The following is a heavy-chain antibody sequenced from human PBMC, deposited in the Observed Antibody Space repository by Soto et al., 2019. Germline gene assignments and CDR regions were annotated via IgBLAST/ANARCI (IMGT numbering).Heavy chain of an antibody. D-gene: IGHD2-2*01. J-gene: IGHJ5*02. Sequence: QVQLVQSGAEVKKPGSSVKVSCKASGGTFSSYAISWVRQAPGQGLEWMGGIIPIFGTANYAQKFQGRVTITADESTITAYMELSSLRSEDTAVYYCARDRPGDCSSTSCYYNWFDPWGQGTLVTVSS. V-gene: IGHV1-69*01. CDR1: GGTFSSYA. CDR3: ARDRPGDCSSTSCYYNWFDP. CDR2: IIPIFGTA.